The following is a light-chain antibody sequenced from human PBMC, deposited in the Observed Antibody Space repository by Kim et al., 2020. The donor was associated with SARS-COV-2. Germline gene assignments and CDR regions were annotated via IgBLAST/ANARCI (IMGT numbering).Light chain of an antibody. V-gene: IGKV1-5*03. CDR1: QSISSV. CDR3: QQYNSYSNS. CDR2: KAS. Sequence: AAVGDSVVITCRASQSISSVLAWYQQKPGKAPQLLIDKASSLESRVPSRFSGSGSGTEFTLTISSMQPDDFATYYCQQYNSYSNSFGQGTKLEI. J-gene: IGKJ2*03.